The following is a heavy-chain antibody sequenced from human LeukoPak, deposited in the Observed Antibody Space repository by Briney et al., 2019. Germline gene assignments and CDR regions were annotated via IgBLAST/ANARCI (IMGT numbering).Heavy chain of an antibody. D-gene: IGHD4-17*01. CDR3: ARCPQTTVTTYQDNWFDP. Sequence: PSETLSLTCTVSGGSISSGSYYWSWIRQPAGKGLEWIGRIYTSGSTTYNSSLKSRVTISLDTSKNQFSLKLSSVTAADTAVYYCARCPQTTVTTYQDNWFDPWGQGTLVTVSS. J-gene: IGHJ5*02. CDR1: GGSISSGSYY. CDR2: IYTSGST. V-gene: IGHV4-61*02.